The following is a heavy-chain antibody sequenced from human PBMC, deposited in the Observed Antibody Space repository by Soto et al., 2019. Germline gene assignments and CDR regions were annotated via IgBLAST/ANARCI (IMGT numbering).Heavy chain of an antibody. J-gene: IGHJ6*02. CDR2: IIPLFRTP. Sequence: QVQVVQSGAEVKEPGSSVKVSCQASGGTFSSSALSWVRQAPGQGLEWMGGIIPLFRTPDYAQKFQGRVTITADESTSTAYMELSSLRSEDTAIYYCARDNGRPHEGGNYSSITDVWGQGTTITVSS. CDR3: ARDNGRPHEGGNYSSITDV. CDR1: GGTFSSSA. D-gene: IGHD3-22*01. V-gene: IGHV1-69*12.